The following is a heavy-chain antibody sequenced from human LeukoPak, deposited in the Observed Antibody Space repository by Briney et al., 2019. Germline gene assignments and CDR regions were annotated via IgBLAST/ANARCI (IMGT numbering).Heavy chain of an antibody. CDR2: ISYDGSNK. Sequence: GGSLRLSCAASGFTFSSYAMQWVRQAPGKGLEWVAVISYDGSNKYYADSVKGRFTISRDNSKNSLYLQMNSLRPEDTAVYYCARDPAGHYYYGMDVWGQGTTVTVSS. J-gene: IGHJ6*02. V-gene: IGHV3-30-3*01. CDR3: ARDPAGHYYYGMDV. CDR1: GFTFSSYA. D-gene: IGHD6-19*01.